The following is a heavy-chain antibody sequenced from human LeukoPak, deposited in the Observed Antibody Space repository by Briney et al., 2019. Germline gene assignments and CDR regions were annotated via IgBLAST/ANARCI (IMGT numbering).Heavy chain of an antibody. CDR1: GGSISSGGSS. J-gene: IGHJ4*02. V-gene: IGHV4-30-2*01. CDR3: ARLDILTGFSFDY. Sequence: PSQTLSLTCAVSGGSISSGGSSWSWIRQPPGKGLEWIGYIYHSGSTYYNPSLKSRVTISVDRSKNQFSLKLSSVTAADTAVYYCARLDILTGFSFDYWGQGTLVTVSS. CDR2: IYHSGST. D-gene: IGHD3-9*01.